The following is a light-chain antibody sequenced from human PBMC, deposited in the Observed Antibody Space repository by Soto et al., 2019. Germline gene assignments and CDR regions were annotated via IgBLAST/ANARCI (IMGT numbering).Light chain of an antibody. V-gene: IGLV1-47*01. J-gene: IGLJ3*02. Sequence: QSVLTQPPSASGTPGQRVTISCPGSSSNIGSNYVYWYQQLPGTAPNLLIYRNNQRPSGVPDRFSGSKSGTSASLAISGLRSEDEADYYCAAWDDSLSGWVFGGGTKLTVL. CDR2: RNN. CDR3: AAWDDSLSGWV. CDR1: SSNIGSNY.